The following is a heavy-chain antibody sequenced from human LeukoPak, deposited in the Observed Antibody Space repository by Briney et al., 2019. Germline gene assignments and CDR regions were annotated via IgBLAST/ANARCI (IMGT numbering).Heavy chain of an antibody. CDR1: GGSISSYY. D-gene: IGHD3-22*01. V-gene: IGHV4-59*08. CDR3: ARHPHYYDSSGYPLDP. J-gene: IGHJ5*02. CDR2: IYYSGST. Sequence: SETLSLTCTVSGGSISSYYWSWIRQPAGKGLEWIGYIYYSGSTNYNPSLKSRVTISVDTSKNQFSLKLSSVTAADTAVYYCARHPHYYDSSGYPLDPWGQGTLVTVSS.